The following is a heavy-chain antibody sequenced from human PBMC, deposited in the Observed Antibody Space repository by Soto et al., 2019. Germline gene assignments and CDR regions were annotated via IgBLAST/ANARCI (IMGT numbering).Heavy chain of an antibody. D-gene: IGHD2-15*01. V-gene: IGHV1-69*12. CDR1: GATFSSYA. CDR2: IIPIFGTA. Sequence: QVQLVQSGAEVKKPGSSVKVSCKASGATFSSYAISWGRQAPGQGLEGMGGIIPIFGTANYAQKFQGRVTITADESTSTAYMELSSLRSEDTAVYYCARESRYCSGGSCYFLPGIDYWGQGTLVTVSS. J-gene: IGHJ4*02. CDR3: ARESRYCSGGSCYFLPGIDY.